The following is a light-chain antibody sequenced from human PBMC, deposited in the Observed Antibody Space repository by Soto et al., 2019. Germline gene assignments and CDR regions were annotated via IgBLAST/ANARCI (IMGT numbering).Light chain of an antibody. V-gene: IGLV1-44*01. Sequence: QSVLTQPPSAAGTPGQRITISCSGSSSNIGSNSVNWYRQFPGTAPNLLIYTNDQRPSGVPDRFSGSKSGTSASLAISGPQSGDEADYYCAVWDDRRRGWAFVGGTKLTVL. CDR3: AVWDDRRRGWA. CDR1: SSNIGSNS. J-gene: IGLJ3*02. CDR2: TND.